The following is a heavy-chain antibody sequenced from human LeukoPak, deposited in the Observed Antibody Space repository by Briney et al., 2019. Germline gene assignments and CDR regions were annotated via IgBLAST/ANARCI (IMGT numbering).Heavy chain of an antibody. J-gene: IGHJ4*02. V-gene: IGHV1-8*01. D-gene: IGHD3-10*01. Sequence: ASVKVSCKASGYTFTSYDINWVRQATGQGLEWMGWMNPNSGNTGYAQKFQGRVTMTRNTSISTAYMELSSLRSEDTAVYYCARGGRDYYSCDYWGQGTLVTVPS. CDR3: ARGGRDYYSCDY. CDR1: GYTFTSYD. CDR2: MNPNSGNT.